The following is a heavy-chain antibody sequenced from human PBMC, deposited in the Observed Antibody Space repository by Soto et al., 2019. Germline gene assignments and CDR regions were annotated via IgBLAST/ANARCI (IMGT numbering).Heavy chain of an antibody. J-gene: IGHJ4*02. Sequence: SETLSLTCTVSGGSISSSSYYWGWIRQPPGKGLEWIGSIYYSGSTYYNTSPKSQVNISVDTSKNQFSLKLSTVTAAYIALYYCARGYFDWLWIGRFDYWGQGTLVTVS. D-gene: IGHD3-9*01. CDR3: ARGYFDWLWIGRFDY. V-gene: IGHV4-39*01. CDR2: IYYSGST. CDR1: GGSISSSSYY.